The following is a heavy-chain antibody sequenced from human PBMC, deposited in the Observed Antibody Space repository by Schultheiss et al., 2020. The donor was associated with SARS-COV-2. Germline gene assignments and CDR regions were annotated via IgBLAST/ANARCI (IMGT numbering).Heavy chain of an antibody. D-gene: IGHD3-22*01. Sequence: ASVKVSCKASGYTFTGYYMHWVRQAPGQGLEWMGRINPNSGGTNYAQKFQGRVTMTRDTSISTAYMELSSLRSEDTAVYYCARYYYDSSGYPYWGQGTLVTVSS. CDR3: ARYYYDSSGYPY. CDR1: GYTFTGYY. V-gene: IGHV1-2*06. J-gene: IGHJ4*02. CDR2: INPNSGGT.